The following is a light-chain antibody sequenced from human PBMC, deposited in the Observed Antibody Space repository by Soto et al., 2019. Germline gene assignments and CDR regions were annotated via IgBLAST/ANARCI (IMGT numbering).Light chain of an antibody. CDR3: QHYNSHSEA. CDR1: QSISHW. CDR2: DAS. J-gene: IGKJ1*01. Sequence: DIQMTQSPSTLSASVGDRVTITCRASQSISHWLAWYQQKPGKAPKFLIYDASSLESGVPSRFSGSGSGTEFTLTISSLQPDDFATYYCQHYNSHSEAFGQGTKVDIK. V-gene: IGKV1-5*01.